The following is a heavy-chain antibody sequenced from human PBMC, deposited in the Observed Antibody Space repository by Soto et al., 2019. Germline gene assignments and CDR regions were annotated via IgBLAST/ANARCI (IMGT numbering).Heavy chain of an antibody. CDR3: ANDMGYYDITVGLDY. CDR2: ISYDGSNK. J-gene: IGHJ4*02. V-gene: IGHV3-30*18. Sequence: QVQLVESGGGVVQPGRSLRLSCAASVFTFSSYGMHWVRQAPGKGLEWVAVISYDGSNKYYADSVKGRFTISRDNSKNTLYLQMNSLRAEDTAVYYCANDMGYYDITVGLDYWGQGTLVTVSS. CDR1: VFTFSSYG. D-gene: IGHD3-9*01.